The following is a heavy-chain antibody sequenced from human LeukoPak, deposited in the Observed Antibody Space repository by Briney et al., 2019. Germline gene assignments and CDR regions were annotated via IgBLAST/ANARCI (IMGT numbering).Heavy chain of an antibody. CDR3: ARGRGDYGSGSSDY. CDR2: IYDSGST. D-gene: IGHD3-10*01. V-gene: IGHV4-39*01. J-gene: IGHJ4*02. CDR1: GGSIRSSYYY. Sequence: SETLSLTRTVSGGSIRSSYYYWGWIRQPPGKGLEWIGSIYDSGSTYYNPSLKSRVTISVDTSKNQFSLKLSSVTAADTAVYYCARGRGDYGSGSSDYWGQGTLVTVSS.